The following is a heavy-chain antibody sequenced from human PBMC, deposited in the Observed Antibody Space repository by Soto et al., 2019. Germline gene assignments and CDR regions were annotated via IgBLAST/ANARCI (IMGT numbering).Heavy chain of an antibody. Sequence: GASVKVSCEASGYTFTGYYMHWVRQAPGQGLEWMGWINPNSGGTHYAQTLQGWVTMTRDTSISTAYMGLSSLSSDDTAVYYCAKAGGYEPDYYYYCGMDVWGRGTTVAVSS. D-gene: IGHD5-12*01. CDR1: GYTFTGYY. V-gene: IGHV1-2*04. CDR2: INPNSGGT. CDR3: AKAGGYEPDYYYYCGMDV. J-gene: IGHJ6*02.